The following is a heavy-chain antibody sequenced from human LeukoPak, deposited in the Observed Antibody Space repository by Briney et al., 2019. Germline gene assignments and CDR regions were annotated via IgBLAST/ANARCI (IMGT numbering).Heavy chain of an antibody. V-gene: IGHV1-2*02. J-gene: IGHJ5*02. D-gene: IGHD2-2*02. CDR3: ARGGAGVPATAILKKLRRNWFDP. CDR1: GYTFTGYY. CDR2: INPNSGGT. Sequence: VASVKVSCKASGYTFTGYYMHWVRQAPGQGLEWMGWINPNSGGTNYAQKFQGRVTMTRDTSISTAYMELSRLRSDDTAVYYCARGGAGVPATAILKKLRRNWFDPWGQGTLVTVSS.